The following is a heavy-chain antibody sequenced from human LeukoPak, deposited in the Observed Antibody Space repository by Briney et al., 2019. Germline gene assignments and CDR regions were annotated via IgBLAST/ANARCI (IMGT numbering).Heavy chain of an antibody. V-gene: IGHV3-23*01. J-gene: IGHJ4*02. CDR1: GFTFSSYG. CDR3: TKIGDPHMSDY. CDR2: ITGSGGNT. Sequence: GGSLRLSCAASGFTFSSYGMIWVRQAPGKGLEWVSSITGSGGNTYYADSVKGRFTISRDNSKNTLYLQMNSLRAEDTAVYYCTKIGDPHMSDYWGQGTLVTVSS. D-gene: IGHD3-10*01.